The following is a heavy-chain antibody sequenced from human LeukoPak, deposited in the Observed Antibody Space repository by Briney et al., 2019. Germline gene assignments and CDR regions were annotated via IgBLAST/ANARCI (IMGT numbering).Heavy chain of an antibody. CDR1: GFTFSTYE. CDR3: AREATGATGYFDY. J-gene: IGHJ4*02. V-gene: IGHV3-48*03. Sequence: GGSLRLSCAASGFTFSTYEMNWVRQAPGKGLEWVSYISSSGSTIYYVDSVKGRFTISRDNAENSLYLQMNSLRVEDTAVYYCAREATGATGYFDYWGQGTLVTVSS. D-gene: IGHD1-26*01. CDR2: ISSSGSTI.